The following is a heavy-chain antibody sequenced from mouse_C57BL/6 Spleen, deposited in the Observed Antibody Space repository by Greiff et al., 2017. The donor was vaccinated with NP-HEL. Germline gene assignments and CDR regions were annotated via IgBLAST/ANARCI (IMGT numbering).Heavy chain of an antibody. V-gene: IGHV1-15*01. CDR1: GYTFTDYE. CDR3: TRSHFDY. J-gene: IGHJ2*01. Sequence: VQRVESGAELVRPGASVTLSCKASGYTFTDYEMHWVKQTPVHGLEWIGAIDPETGGTAYNQKFKGKAILTADKSSSTAYMELRSLTSEDSAVYYCTRSHFDYWGQGTTLTVSS. CDR2: IDPETGGT.